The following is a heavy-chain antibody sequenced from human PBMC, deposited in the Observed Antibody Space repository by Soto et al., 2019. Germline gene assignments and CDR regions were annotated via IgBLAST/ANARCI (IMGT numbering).Heavy chain of an antibody. CDR1: GVSISTSSYY. CDR3: ARHGSY. J-gene: IGHJ4*02. V-gene: IGHV4-39*01. Sequence: ASETLSPTCTVSGVSISTSSYYWGWIRQTPGKVLEWIGTIYFSGTTYYNPSLKSRVTISVDRSKNQFSLNLTSVTAADTAVYYCARHGSYWGQGTLVTVSS. CDR2: IYFSGTT.